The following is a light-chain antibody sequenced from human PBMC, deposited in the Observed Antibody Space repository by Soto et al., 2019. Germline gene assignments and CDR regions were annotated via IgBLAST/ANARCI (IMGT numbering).Light chain of an antibody. CDR3: QQFDVLPPYT. V-gene: IGKV1-33*01. J-gene: IGKJ2*01. Sequence: DIQLTQSPPSLSASEGDRVTITCQASHDIKNYLNWYQQKPGKAPKLLIYDADNLQTGVPSRFSGSGAGTEFTFNIGSLQPEDVATYFCQQFDVLPPYTFGQGTKVEIK. CDR1: HDIKNY. CDR2: DAD.